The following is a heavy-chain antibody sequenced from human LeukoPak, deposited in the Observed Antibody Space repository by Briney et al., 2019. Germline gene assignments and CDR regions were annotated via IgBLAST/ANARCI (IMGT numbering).Heavy chain of an antibody. CDR3: ARLSAAGDY. Sequence: SETLSLTCTVSGGSISSYYWSWIRQPPGKGLEWIGYIYCSGSTNYNPSLKSRVTISVDTSKNQFSLKLSSVTAADTAVYYCARLSAAGDYWGQGTLVTVSS. J-gene: IGHJ4*02. D-gene: IGHD2-2*01. CDR1: GGSISSYY. V-gene: IGHV4-59*01. CDR2: IYCSGST.